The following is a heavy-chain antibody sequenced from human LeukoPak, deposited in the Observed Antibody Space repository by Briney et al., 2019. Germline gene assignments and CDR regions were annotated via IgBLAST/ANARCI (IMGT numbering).Heavy chain of an antibody. CDR1: GFSFTSYW. J-gene: IGHJ3*02. V-gene: IGHV3-7*01. CDR3: ARDPGRSSFDI. Sequence: GGSLRLSCVASGFSFTSYWMSWVRQAPGKGLEFVANINQDGGTKNYVDSVKGRFTISRDNAANSLYLQMSSLRAEDTALYYCARDPGRSSFDICGQGIMVTVSS. CDR2: INQDGGTK.